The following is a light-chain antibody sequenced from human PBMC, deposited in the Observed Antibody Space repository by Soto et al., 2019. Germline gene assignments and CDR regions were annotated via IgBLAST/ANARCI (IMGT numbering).Light chain of an antibody. CDR1: SSDVGSYNL. J-gene: IGLJ1*01. CDR3: CSYAGSSTSLYV. V-gene: IGLV2-23*01. CDR2: EGS. Sequence: QSVLTQPASVSGSPGQSITISCTGTSSDVGSYNLVSWYQQHPGKAPKLMIYEGSKRPSGVSNRFSGSKSGSTASLTISGLQAEDEADYYCCSYAGSSTSLYVFGTGTKV.